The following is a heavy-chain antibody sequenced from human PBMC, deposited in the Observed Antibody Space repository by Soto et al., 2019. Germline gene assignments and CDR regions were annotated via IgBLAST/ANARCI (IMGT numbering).Heavy chain of an antibody. CDR3: ARGMYYYDSSGYYFFDY. Sequence: ASVKVSCKASGYTFTSYGISWVRQAPGQGLEWMGWISAYNGNTNYAQKLQGRVTMTTDTSTSTAYMELRGLRSDDTAVYYCARGMYYYDSSGYYFFDYWGQGTLVTVSS. CDR1: GYTFTSYG. V-gene: IGHV1-18*01. J-gene: IGHJ4*02. D-gene: IGHD3-22*01. CDR2: ISAYNGNT.